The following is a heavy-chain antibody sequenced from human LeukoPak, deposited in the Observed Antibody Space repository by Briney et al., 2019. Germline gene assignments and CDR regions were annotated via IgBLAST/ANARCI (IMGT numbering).Heavy chain of an antibody. Sequence: SVKVSCEASGGTFSSYAISWVRQAPGQGLEWMGRIIPILGIANYAQKFQGRVTITADKSTSTAYMELSSLRSEDTAGYYCARGETSGYSGSPIDYWGQGTLVTVSS. V-gene: IGHV1-69*04. CDR2: IIPILGIA. CDR3: ARGETSGYSGSPIDY. CDR1: GGTFSSYA. D-gene: IGHD5-12*01. J-gene: IGHJ4*02.